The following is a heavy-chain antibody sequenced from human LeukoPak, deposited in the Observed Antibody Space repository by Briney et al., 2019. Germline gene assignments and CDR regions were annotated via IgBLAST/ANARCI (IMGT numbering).Heavy chain of an antibody. J-gene: IGHJ5*02. CDR2: IYHSGST. CDR1: GYSISSGYY. CDR3: ARERNRTTVTTFVWFDP. V-gene: IGHV4-38-2*02. D-gene: IGHD4-17*01. Sequence: PSETLSLTCTVSGYSISSGYYWGWIRQPPGKGLEWIGSIYHSGSTYYNPSLKSRVTISVDTSKNQFSLKLSSVTAADTAVYYCARERNRTTVTTFVWFDPWGQGTLVTVSS.